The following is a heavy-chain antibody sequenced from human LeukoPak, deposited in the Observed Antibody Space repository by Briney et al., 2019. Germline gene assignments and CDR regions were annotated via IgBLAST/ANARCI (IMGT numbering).Heavy chain of an antibody. CDR1: NYSFSRGYC. CDR3: ASPDSHAGDPLGY. CDR2: IYHSGST. Sequence: SETLSLTCTVSNYSFSRGYCWVWIRQPPGKGLEWIATIYHSGSTYYNPSLKSRATISIDTSKNQFSLTLTSVTAADTAVYYCASPDSHAGDPLGYWGQGTLVTVSS. V-gene: IGHV4-38-2*02. J-gene: IGHJ4*02. D-gene: IGHD4-17*01.